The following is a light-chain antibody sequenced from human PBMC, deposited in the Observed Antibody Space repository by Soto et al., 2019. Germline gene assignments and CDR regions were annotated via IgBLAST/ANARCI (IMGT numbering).Light chain of an antibody. Sequence: EIVMTQSPATLSVSPGERATLSCRASQSVSSNLAWYQQKPGQAPRLLIYGASTRATGIAARFSGSGSGTEFTLTISSLQSEDFAVYYCQQYDTWPPLTCGGGTKVEIK. CDR1: QSVSSN. V-gene: IGKV3-15*01. CDR3: QQYDTWPPLT. CDR2: GAS. J-gene: IGKJ4*01.